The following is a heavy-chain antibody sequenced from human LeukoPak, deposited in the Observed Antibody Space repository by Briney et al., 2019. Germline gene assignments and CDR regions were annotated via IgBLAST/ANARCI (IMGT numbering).Heavy chain of an antibody. CDR1: GFSFSNYN. CDR3: ARVRPDFQIGGDY. D-gene: IGHD1-14*01. J-gene: IGHJ4*02. V-gene: IGHV3-48*01. CDR2: ISLSSGTI. Sequence: GGSLRLSCAASGFSFSNYNMNWVRQAPGKGLEWISHISLSSGTIYYADSVKGRFTISRDNARNSLYLQMNSLRAEDTAVYHCARVRPDFQIGGDYWGQGTLVTVSS.